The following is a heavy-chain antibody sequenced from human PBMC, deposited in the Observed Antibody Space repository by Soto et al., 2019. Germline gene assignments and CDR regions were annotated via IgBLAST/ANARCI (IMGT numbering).Heavy chain of an antibody. Sequence: LRLSCAASGFTVSSNYMSWVRQAPGKGLEWVSVIYSGGSTYYADSVKGRFTISRDNSKNTLYLQMNSLRAEDTAVYYCASYYYDSSGYARPWGQGTLVTVSS. V-gene: IGHV3-66*01. CDR3: ASYYYDSSGYARP. CDR2: IYSGGST. CDR1: GFTVSSNY. J-gene: IGHJ4*02. D-gene: IGHD3-22*01.